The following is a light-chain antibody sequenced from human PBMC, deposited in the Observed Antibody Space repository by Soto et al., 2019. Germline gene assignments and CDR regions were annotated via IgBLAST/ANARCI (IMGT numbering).Light chain of an antibody. CDR1: SSDVGGYNY. Sequence: QSVLTQPRSVSGSPGQSVTISCTGTSSDVGGYNYVSWYQQYSGKAPKVMIYDVSKRPSGVPDRFSGSKSGNTASLTISGLQAEDEADYYCCSYAGSYTYVFGTGTKVTVL. CDR3: CSYAGSYTYV. CDR2: DVS. J-gene: IGLJ1*01. V-gene: IGLV2-11*01.